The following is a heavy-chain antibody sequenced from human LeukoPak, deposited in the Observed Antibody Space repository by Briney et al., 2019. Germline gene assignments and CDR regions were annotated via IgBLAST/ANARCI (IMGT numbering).Heavy chain of an antibody. CDR2: IIPILGIA. V-gene: IGHV1-69*04. J-gene: IGHJ4*02. CDR3: VREIVATISFDY. D-gene: IGHD5-12*01. Sequence: GSSVKVSCKASGGTFSSYAISWVRQAPGQGLEWMGRIIPILGIANYAQKFQGRVTITADKSTSTAYMELSSLRSEDTAVYYCVREIVATISFDYWGQGTLVTVSS. CDR1: GGTFSSYA.